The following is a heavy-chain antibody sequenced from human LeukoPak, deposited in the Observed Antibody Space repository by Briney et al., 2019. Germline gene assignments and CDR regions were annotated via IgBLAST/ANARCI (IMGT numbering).Heavy chain of an antibody. Sequence: GGSLRLSCAASGFTFSSYAMHWVRQAPGKGLEWVAVIWYDGSNKYYADSVKGRFTISRDNSKNTLYLQMNSLRAEDTAVYYCARERRVSSSSWSNWFDPWGQGTLVTVSS. CDR2: IWYDGSNK. CDR3: ARERRVSSSSWSNWFDP. D-gene: IGHD6-13*01. V-gene: IGHV3-33*08. J-gene: IGHJ5*02. CDR1: GFTFSSYA.